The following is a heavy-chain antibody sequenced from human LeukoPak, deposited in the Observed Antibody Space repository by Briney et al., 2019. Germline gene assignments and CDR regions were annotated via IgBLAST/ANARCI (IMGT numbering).Heavy chain of an antibody. CDR1: GGSISSGSYY. CDR3: ARGWEYCSSTSCWSFDY. D-gene: IGHD2-2*01. V-gene: IGHV4-61*02. CDR2: IYTSGST. J-gene: IGHJ4*02. Sequence: SQTLSLTCTVSGGSISSGSYYWSWIRQPAGKGLEWIGRIYTSGSTNYNPSLKSRVTISVDTSKNQFSLKLSSVTAADTAVYYCARGWEYCSSTSCWSFDYWGQGTLVTVSS.